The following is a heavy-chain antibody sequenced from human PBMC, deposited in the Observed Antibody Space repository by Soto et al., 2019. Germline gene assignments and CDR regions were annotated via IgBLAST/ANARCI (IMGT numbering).Heavy chain of an antibody. D-gene: IGHD2-15*01. V-gene: IGHV3-73*02. CDR2: IRSKANSYAT. J-gene: IGHJ4*02. CDR1: GYTFSGSA. CDR3: TSPRYSSGSGY. Sequence: EVQLVESGGGLVQPGGCLKLSCAASGYTFSGSAMHWVRQASGKGLEWVGRIRSKANSYATEYAASVKGRFTISRDDSKNTAYLQMNSLKTEDSAVYYCTSPRYSSGSGYWGQGTLVTVSS.